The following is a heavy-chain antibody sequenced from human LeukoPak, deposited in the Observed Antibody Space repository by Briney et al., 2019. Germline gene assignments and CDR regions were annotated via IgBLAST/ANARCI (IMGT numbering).Heavy chain of an antibody. D-gene: IGHD3-16*02. CDR2: IIPIFGTA. CDR1: GGTFSSYA. CDR3: ARAKIGPYDYVWGSYRRYYFDY. J-gene: IGHJ4*02. V-gene: IGHV1-69*05. Sequence: SVKVSCKASGGTFSSYAISWVRQAPGQGLEWMGGIIPIFGTANYAQKFQGRVTITTDESTSTAYKELSSLRSEDTAVYYCARAKIGPYDYVWGSYRRYYFDYWGQGTLVTVSS.